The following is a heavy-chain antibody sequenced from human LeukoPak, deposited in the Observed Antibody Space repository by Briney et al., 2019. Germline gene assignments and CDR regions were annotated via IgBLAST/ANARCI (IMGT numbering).Heavy chain of an antibody. Sequence: SQTLSLTCTVSGGSISSGSYYWSWIRQPAGKGLEWIVRIYTSGSTNYNPSLKSRVTISVDTSKNQFSLKLSSVTAADTAVYYCARDGLYSSGWSDAFDIWGQGTMVTVSS. J-gene: IGHJ3*02. D-gene: IGHD6-19*01. CDR1: GGSISSGSYY. CDR2: IYTSGST. V-gene: IGHV4-61*02. CDR3: ARDGLYSSGWSDAFDI.